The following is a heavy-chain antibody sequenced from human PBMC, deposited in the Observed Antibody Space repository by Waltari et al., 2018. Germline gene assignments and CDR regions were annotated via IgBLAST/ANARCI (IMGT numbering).Heavy chain of an antibody. D-gene: IGHD6-19*01. CDR3: ARDRIAVAGYYYYGMDV. CDR1: GDSIRSSNYY. V-gene: IGHV4-61*02. J-gene: IGHJ6*02. CDR2: TYSSGGA. Sequence: QVQLQESGPGLVKPSQTLSLTCIVSGDSIRSSNYYWSWIRQPAGKGLEWIGRTYSSGGANYNPSLKGRVTMSVDMSKNQFSLKLSSVTAADTAVYYCARDRIAVAGYYYYGMDVWGQGTTVTVSS.